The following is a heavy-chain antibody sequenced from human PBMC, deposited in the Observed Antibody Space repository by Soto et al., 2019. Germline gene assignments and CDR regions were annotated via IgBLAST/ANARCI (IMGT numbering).Heavy chain of an antibody. CDR1: GGSLSDYY. J-gene: IGHJ4*02. CDR2: IHPSGTT. Sequence: SETLSLTCAVYGGSLSDYYWSWVRQPPGKGLEWIGEIHPSGTTEYNPSLTSRVTISSDTSKNQFSLKLNSVTAADTAVYYCARGEDQFTTGAVWGQGTLVTVYS. V-gene: IGHV4-34*01. D-gene: IGHD1-1*01. CDR3: ARGEDQFTTGAV.